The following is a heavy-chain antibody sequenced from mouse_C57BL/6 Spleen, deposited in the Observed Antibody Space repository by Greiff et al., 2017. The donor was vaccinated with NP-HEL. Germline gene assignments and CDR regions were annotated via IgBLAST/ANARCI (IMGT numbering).Heavy chain of an antibody. J-gene: IGHJ1*03. V-gene: IGHV1-55*01. CDR1: GYTFTSYW. CDR2: IYPGSGST. CDR3: AKNPLYGSDWYFDV. D-gene: IGHD1-1*01. Sequence: QVQLQQPGAELVKPGASVKMSCKASGYTFTSYWITWVKQRPGQGLEWIGDIYPGSGSTNYNEKFKSKATLTVDTSSSTAYMQLSSLTSEDSAVYYCAKNPLYGSDWYFDVWGTGTTVTVSS.